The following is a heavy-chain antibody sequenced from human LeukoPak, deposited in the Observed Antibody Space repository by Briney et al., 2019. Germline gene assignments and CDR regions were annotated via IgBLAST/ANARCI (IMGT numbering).Heavy chain of an antibody. CDR1: GYSFTTYW. D-gene: IGHD3-22*01. J-gene: IGHJ4*02. V-gene: IGHV5-51*01. CDR3: ARPPFSESSGYSDF. Sequence: GESLKISCKGSGYSFTTYWIGWVRQMPGKGLEWMGIIYPGDSDTRYSPSFQGQVTISADKSISTAYLQWSSLKASDTAMYYCARPPFSESSGYSDFWGQGTLSPSPQ. CDR2: IYPGDSDT.